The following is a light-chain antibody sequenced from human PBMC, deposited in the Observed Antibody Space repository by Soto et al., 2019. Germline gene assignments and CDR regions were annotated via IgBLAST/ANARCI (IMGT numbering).Light chain of an antibody. Sequence: AIQLTQSPSSLSASVGDRVTITCRASQDISSLLAWYQQKPGKAPKLLIYDASSLESGVPSRFSGSGSGTEFSLTISNLQPDDCATYYCQQYENYWTFGQGTKVDIK. J-gene: IGKJ1*01. CDR2: DAS. V-gene: IGKV1D-13*01. CDR1: QDISSL. CDR3: QQYENYWT.